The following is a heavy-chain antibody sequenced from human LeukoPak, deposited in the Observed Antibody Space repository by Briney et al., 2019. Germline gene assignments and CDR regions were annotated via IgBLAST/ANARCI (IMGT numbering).Heavy chain of an antibody. CDR1: GGSISSYY. J-gene: IGHJ4*02. CDR2: IYYSGST. V-gene: IGHV4-59*12. Sequence: PSETLSLTCTVSGGSISSYYWSWIRQHPGKGLEWIGYIYYSGSTYYNPSLKSRVTISVDTSKNQFSLKLSSVTAADTAVYYCARDRHSGYDYHFDYWGQGTLVTVSS. D-gene: IGHD5-12*01. CDR3: ARDRHSGYDYHFDY.